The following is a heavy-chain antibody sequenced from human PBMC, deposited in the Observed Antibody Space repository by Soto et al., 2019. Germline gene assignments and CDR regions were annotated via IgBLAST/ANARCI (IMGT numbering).Heavy chain of an antibody. CDR2: IIPIFGTA. D-gene: IGHD5-12*01. CDR3: ARDLRFPIKGGYYFDY. J-gene: IGHJ4*02. CDR1: GGTFSSYA. V-gene: IGHV1-69*12. Sequence: QVQLVQSGAEVKKPGSSVKVSCKASGGTFSSYAIGWVRQAPGQGLEWMGGIIPIFGTANYAQKFQGRVTITADESTSTAYMELSSLRSEDTAVYYCARDLRFPIKGGYYFDYWGQGTLVTVSS.